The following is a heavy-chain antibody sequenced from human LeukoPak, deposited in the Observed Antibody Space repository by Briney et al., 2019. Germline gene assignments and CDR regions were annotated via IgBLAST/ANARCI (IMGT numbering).Heavy chain of an antibody. Sequence: PGGSLRLSCAASGFTFSSYAMSWVRQAPGKGLEWVSPISSSGGSTYYADSVKGRFTVSRDNSKNTLYVQVNSLGTEDTAAYYCAKGSYYDSSGSFYFDYWGQGTLVTVSS. J-gene: IGHJ4*02. CDR3: AKGSYYDSSGSFYFDY. CDR2: ISSSGGST. D-gene: IGHD3-22*01. V-gene: IGHV3-23*01. CDR1: GFTFSSYA.